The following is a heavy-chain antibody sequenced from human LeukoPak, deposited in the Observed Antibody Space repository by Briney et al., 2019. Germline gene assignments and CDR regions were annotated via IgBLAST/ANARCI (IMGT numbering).Heavy chain of an antibody. CDR2: IYYSGST. Sequence: SETLSLTCTVSGGSISSYYWSWIRQPPGKGLEWIGYIYYSGSTNYNPSLKSRVTISVDTSKNQFSLKLSSVTAADTAVYYCARHGYADDRSGFYFDYWGQGTLVTVSS. D-gene: IGHD3-22*01. CDR1: GGSISSYY. V-gene: IGHV4-59*08. J-gene: IGHJ4*02. CDR3: ARHGYADDRSGFYFDY.